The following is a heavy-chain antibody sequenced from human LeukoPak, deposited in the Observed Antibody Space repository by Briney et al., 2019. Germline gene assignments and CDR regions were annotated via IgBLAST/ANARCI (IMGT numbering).Heavy chain of an antibody. CDR3: ATPRPDSSSVYYFDY. D-gene: IGHD6-13*01. V-gene: IGHV4-39*01. CDR2: IYYSGST. CDR1: GGSISSSSYY. J-gene: IGHJ4*02. Sequence: SETLSLTCTVSGGSISSSSYYWGWIRQPPGKGLEWIGSIYYSGSTYYNPSLKSRVTTSVDTSKNQFSLKLSSVTAADTAVYYCATPRPDSSSVYYFDYWGQGTLVTVSS.